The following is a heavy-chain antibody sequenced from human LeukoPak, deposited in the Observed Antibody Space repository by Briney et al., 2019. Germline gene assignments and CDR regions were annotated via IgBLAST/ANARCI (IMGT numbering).Heavy chain of an antibody. CDR1: GYSISSGYY. CDR3: AVGRSY. CDR2: IYHSGST. J-gene: IGHJ4*02. V-gene: IGHV4-38-2*02. Sequence: PSETLSLTCTVSGYSISSGYYWGWIRQPPGKGLEWIGSIYHSGSTYYNPSLKSRVTISVDTSKNQFSLKLSSVTAADTAVYYCAVGRSYWGQGTLVTVSS.